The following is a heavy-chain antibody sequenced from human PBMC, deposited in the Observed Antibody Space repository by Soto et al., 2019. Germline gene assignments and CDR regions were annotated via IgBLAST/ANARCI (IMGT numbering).Heavy chain of an antibody. CDR1: GFTFSSYG. CDR2: ISYDGSNK. D-gene: IGHD2-21*02. V-gene: IGHV3-30*18. J-gene: IGHJ4*02. Sequence: GGSLRLSCAASGFTFSSYGMHWVRQAPGKGLEWVAVISYDGSNKYYADSVKGRFTISRDNSKNTLYLQMNSLRAEDTAVYYCAKDKVPVMVTAPFDEWGQGTLVTVSS. CDR3: AKDKVPVMVTAPFDE.